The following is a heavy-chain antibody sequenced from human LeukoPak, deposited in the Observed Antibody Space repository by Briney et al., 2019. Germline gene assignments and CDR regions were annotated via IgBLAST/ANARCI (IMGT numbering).Heavy chain of an antibody. CDR1: GFTFSTYS. CDR2: ISYDGSNK. D-gene: IGHD1-26*01. V-gene: IGHV3-30*04. CDR3: ARARSGSYLFGY. J-gene: IGHJ4*02. Sequence: GGSLRLSCAASGFTFSTYSMHWVRQAPGKGLEWVAVISYDGSNKYYADSVKGRFTISRDNSKNTLYLQMNSLRAEDTAVYYCARARSGSYLFGYWGQGTLVTVSS.